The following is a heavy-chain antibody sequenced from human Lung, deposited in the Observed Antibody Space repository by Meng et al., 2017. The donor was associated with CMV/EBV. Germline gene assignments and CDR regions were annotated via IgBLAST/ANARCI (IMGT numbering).Heavy chain of an antibody. CDR2: VDTSTGRH. CDR3: ARNYHYGWRNHHYLDY. J-gene: IGHJ4*02. Sequence: GCSFFTLARNCVRQAPGQGLEWIGMVDTSTGRHTYARDFAGRVVISSDIAVSTTYLHISSLTADDTAIYFCARNYHYGWRNHHYLDYWGQGTLVTVSS. V-gene: IGHV7-4-1*02. D-gene: IGHD3-16*02. CDR1: GCSFFTLA.